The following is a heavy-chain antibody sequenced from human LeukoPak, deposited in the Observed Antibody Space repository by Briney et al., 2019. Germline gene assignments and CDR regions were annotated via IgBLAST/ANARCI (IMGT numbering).Heavy chain of an antibody. CDR2: IYHSGNT. Sequence: PSETLSLTCTVSGDSISGYYWSWIRQPPGKGLEWIGYIYHSGNTNYNPPLESRVTISVDTPMNQFSLRLSSVTAADTAVYYCARGRRTTSFIASYMDVWGKGATVTVSS. CDR1: GDSISGYY. J-gene: IGHJ6*03. V-gene: IGHV4-59*01. CDR3: ARGRRTTSFIASYMDV. D-gene: IGHD2-2*01.